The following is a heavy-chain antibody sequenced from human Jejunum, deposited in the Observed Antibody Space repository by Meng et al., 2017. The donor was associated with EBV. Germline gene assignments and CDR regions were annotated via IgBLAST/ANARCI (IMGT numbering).Heavy chain of an antibody. CDR3: ARGRGVTDYYDSSGSPFDY. CDR2: FYYSASP. CDR1: GGSVSTGSYY. V-gene: IGHV4-61*01. D-gene: IGHD3-22*01. Sequence: QVQLQEAGPGLVKSSETLSLTFTVSGGSVSTGSYYWSWIRQPPGKGLEWIGYFYYSASPKYNPSLKSRATISADMSKNQFSLKLRSVTSADTAVYYCARGRGVTDYYDSSGSPFDYWGQGTLVTVSS. J-gene: IGHJ4*02.